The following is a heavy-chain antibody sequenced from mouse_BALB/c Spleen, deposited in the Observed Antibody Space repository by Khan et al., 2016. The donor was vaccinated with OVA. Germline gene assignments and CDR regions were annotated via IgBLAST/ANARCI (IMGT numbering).Heavy chain of an antibody. Sequence: EVELVESGPDLVKPSQSLSLTCTVTGYSITSGYSWHWIRQFPGNKLEWMGYIHYSGSTNYNPSLKSRISITRDTSKNQFFLQLNSVTTEDTATYFGARSLVITTATGNAMDYWGQGTAVTVSS. V-gene: IGHV3-1*02. D-gene: IGHD1-2*01. CDR2: IHYSGST. CDR3: ARSLVITTATGNAMDY. CDR1: GYSITSGYS. J-gene: IGHJ4*01.